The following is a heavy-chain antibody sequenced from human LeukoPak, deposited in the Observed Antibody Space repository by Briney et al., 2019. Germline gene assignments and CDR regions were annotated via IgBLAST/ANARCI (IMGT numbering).Heavy chain of an antibody. D-gene: IGHD3-22*01. Sequence: SETLSLTCAVYGGSFSGYYWSWIRQPPGKGLEWIGEINHSGSTNYNPSLKSRVTISVDTSKNQFSLKLSSVTAADTAVYYCARDRALGDSSGYYYSVEGRARRFFDYWGQGTLVTVSS. CDR2: INHSGST. V-gene: IGHV4-34*01. CDR3: ARDRALGDSSGYYYSVEGRARRFFDY. CDR1: GGSFSGYY. J-gene: IGHJ4*03.